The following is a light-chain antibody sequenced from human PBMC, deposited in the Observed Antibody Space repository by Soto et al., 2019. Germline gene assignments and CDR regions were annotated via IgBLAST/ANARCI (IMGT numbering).Light chain of an antibody. CDR3: CSYAGSSWV. CDR2: DVS. V-gene: IGLV2-11*01. J-gene: IGLJ3*02. CDR1: SSDVGGYNY. Sequence: QSALTQPRSVSGSPGQSVTISCTGTSSDVGGYNYVSWYQHHPGKAPKLMIYDVSKRPSGVPDRFSGSKSGNTASLTISGLQTDFEADYYCCSYAGSSWVFGGGTKLTVL.